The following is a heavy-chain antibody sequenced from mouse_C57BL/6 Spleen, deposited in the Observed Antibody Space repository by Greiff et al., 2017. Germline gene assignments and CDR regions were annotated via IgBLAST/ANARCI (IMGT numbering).Heavy chain of an antibody. J-gene: IGHJ3*01. CDR3: AREGPSSGYWAWFAY. V-gene: IGHV1-78*01. CDR1: GYTFTDHT. CDR2: IYPRDGST. Sequence: VQLQQSDAELVKPGASVKISCKVSGYTFTDHTIHWMKQRPEQGLEWIGYIYPRDGSTKYNEKFKGKATLTADKSSSTAYMQLNSLTSEDSAVYFCAREGPSSGYWAWFAYWGQGTLVTVSA. D-gene: IGHD3-2*02.